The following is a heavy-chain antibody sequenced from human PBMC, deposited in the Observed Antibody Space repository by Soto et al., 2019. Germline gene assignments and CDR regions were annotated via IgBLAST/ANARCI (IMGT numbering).Heavy chain of an antibody. J-gene: IGHJ4*02. V-gene: IGHV1-46*01. Sequence: GASVKVSCKASGYTFTSYDINWVRQAPGQGLEWMGMINPSGGSTSYAQKFQGRLTMTTDTSTNTVYMELSSLRSEDTAVYYCARPPFPGCINAICYPLDFWGQGALVTVSS. CDR3: ARPPFPGCINAICYPLDF. CDR1: GYTFTSYD. D-gene: IGHD2-8*01. CDR2: INPSGGST.